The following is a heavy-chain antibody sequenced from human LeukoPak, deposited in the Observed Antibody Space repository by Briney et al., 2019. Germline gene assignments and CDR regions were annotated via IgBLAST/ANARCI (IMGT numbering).Heavy chain of an antibody. CDR3: ARVTVTAFDI. V-gene: IGHV4-59*01. CDR1: GGSISNYY. Sequence: SETLSLTCTVSGGSISNYYWSWIRQPPGKGLEWIGYIYYSGSTNYNPSLKSRVTISVDTSKNQFSLKLGSVTAADTAVYYCARVTVTAFDIWGQGTMVTVSS. D-gene: IGHD4-17*01. CDR2: IYYSGST. J-gene: IGHJ3*02.